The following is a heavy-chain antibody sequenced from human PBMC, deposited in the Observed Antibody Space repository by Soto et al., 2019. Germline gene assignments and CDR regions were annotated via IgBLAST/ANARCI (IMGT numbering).Heavy chain of an antibody. CDR3: AREDDFDAFDI. CDR2: IYYSGST. Sequence: SETLSLTCTVSGGSISSGGYYWSWIRQHPGKGLEWIGYIYYSGSTYYNPSLKSRVTISVDTSKNLFSLKLSSVTAADTAVYYCAREDDFDAFDIWGQGTMVTVSS. D-gene: IGHD2-21*02. CDR1: GGSISSGGYY. V-gene: IGHV4-31*03. J-gene: IGHJ3*02.